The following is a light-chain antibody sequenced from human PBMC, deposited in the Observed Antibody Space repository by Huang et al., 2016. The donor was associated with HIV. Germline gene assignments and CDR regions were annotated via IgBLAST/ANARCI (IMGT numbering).Light chain of an antibody. V-gene: IGKV3-15*01. J-gene: IGKJ1*01. CDR1: QSISNN. CDR2: GAA. CDR3: QQYGNWPRT. Sequence: IVMTQSPATLSVSPGERATLSCRASQSISNNLAWYQQIPGQAPRRLLYGAATRATDSPARFSGSGSGTEFTLTISSLQSEDFAIYYCQQYGNWPRTFGQGTKVEIK.